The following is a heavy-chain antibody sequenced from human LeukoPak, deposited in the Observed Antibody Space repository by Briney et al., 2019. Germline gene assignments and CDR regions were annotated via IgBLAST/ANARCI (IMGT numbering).Heavy chain of an antibody. CDR2: IYHSGST. V-gene: IGHV4-30-2*01. Sequence: SETLSLTCAVSGGSISSGGYSWSWIRQPPGKGLEWIGYIYHSGSTYYNPSPKSRVTISVDRSKNQFSLKLSSVTAADTAVYYCARYSSSWSYYYGMGVWGQGTTVTVSS. D-gene: IGHD6-6*01. CDR1: GGSISSGGYS. J-gene: IGHJ6*02. CDR3: ARYSSSWSYYYGMGV.